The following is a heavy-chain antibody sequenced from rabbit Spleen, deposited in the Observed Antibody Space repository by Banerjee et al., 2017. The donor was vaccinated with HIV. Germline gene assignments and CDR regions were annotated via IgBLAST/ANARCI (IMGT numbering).Heavy chain of an antibody. CDR2: IYAGSSGST. J-gene: IGHJ4*01. CDR3: ARRYNDYYHYDL. V-gene: IGHV1S45*01. Sequence: QEQLVESGGGLVQPEGSLTLTCKASGFSFSNSYYMCWVRQAPGKGLEWIACIYAGSSGSTAYASWAQGRFTISKASSTTVTLEMTSLTAADTATYFCARRYNDYYHYDLWGPGTLVTVS. D-gene: IGHD2-1*01. CDR1: GFSFSNSYY.